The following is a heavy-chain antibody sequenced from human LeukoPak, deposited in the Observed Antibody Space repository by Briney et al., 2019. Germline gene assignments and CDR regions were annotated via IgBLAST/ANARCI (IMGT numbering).Heavy chain of an antibody. D-gene: IGHD3-22*01. V-gene: IGHV3-23*01. Sequence: PGGSLRLSCAASGFTFSSYAMSWVRQAPGKGLEGVSAISGSGGSTYYADSVKGRFTISRDNSKNTLYLQMNSLRAEDTAVYYCAKAKVQYYDLFDIWGQGTMVTVSS. CDR2: ISGSGGST. CDR3: AKAKVQYYDLFDI. CDR1: GFTFSSYA. J-gene: IGHJ3*02.